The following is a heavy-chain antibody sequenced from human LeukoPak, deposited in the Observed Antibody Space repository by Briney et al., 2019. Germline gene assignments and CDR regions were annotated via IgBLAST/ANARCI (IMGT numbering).Heavy chain of an antibody. CDR2: MNPNSGNT. D-gene: IGHD3-3*01. Sequence: GASVKVSCKASGYTFTSYDINWVRQATGQGLEWMGWMNPNSGNTGYAQKFQGRVTMTRNTSISTAYMELSRLRSDDTAVYYCARVGPAGILRFLEWFDYWGQGTLVTVSS. CDR1: GYTFTSYD. J-gene: IGHJ4*02. V-gene: IGHV1-8*01. CDR3: ARVGPAGILRFLEWFDY.